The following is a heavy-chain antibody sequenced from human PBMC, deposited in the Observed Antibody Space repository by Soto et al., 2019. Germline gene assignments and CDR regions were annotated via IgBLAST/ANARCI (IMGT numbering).Heavy chain of an antibody. CDR3: ARGDYYDSSGPFSDAFDI. CDR1: GGSISSGGYS. J-gene: IGHJ3*02. Sequence: PSETLSLTCAVSGGSISSGGYSWSWIRQPPGKGLEWIGYIFHCGSTYYNSSLKSRVTISVDKSKNHFALKLSFVTAADTAVYFCARGDYYDSSGPFSDAFDIWGQGTMVTVSS. CDR2: IFHCGST. V-gene: IGHV4-30-2*01. D-gene: IGHD3-22*01.